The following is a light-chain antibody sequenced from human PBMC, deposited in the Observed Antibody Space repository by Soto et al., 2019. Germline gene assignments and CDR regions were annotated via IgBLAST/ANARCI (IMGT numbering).Light chain of an antibody. V-gene: IGLV2-14*01. Sequence: QSALTQPRSVSGSPGQSVTISCTGTSSDVGGYNYVSWYQQHPGKAPKLMIYEVSNRPSGVSTRFSGSKSGNTASLTISGLQADDEADYYCSSFTSSTTLPDVFGTGTKLTVL. CDR3: SSFTSSTTLPDV. CDR1: SSDVGGYNY. CDR2: EVS. J-gene: IGLJ1*01.